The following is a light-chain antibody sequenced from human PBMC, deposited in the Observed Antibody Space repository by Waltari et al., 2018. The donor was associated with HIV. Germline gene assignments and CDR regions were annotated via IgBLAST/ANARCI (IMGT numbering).Light chain of an antibody. CDR3: CSYIGSAWV. CDR1: TSEAGDYRY. CDR2: EVS. V-gene: IGLV2-14*01. J-gene: IGLJ3*02. Sequence: QSALTQSASVSGSPGQPITISCTGTTSEAGDYRYVPWYQQYPGKAPKVRFLEVSNRPSGVYNRFSGSWSGNTAYLTISGLQPEDEADYYCCSYIGSAWVFGGGTKLTVL.